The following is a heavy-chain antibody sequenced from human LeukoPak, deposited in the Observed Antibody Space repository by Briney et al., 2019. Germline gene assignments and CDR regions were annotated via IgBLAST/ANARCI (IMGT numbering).Heavy chain of an antibody. J-gene: IGHJ6*02. Sequence: GGSLRLSCAASGFXFSSYAMHWVRQAPGKGLEWVSYISSSGSTIYYADSVKGRFTISRDNAKNSLYLQMNSLRAEDTAVYYCAREKVLRHFDGTRGGMDVWGQGTTVTVSS. CDR1: GFXFSSYA. CDR3: AREKVLRHFDGTRGGMDV. D-gene: IGHD3-9*01. V-gene: IGHV3-48*03. CDR2: ISSSGSTI.